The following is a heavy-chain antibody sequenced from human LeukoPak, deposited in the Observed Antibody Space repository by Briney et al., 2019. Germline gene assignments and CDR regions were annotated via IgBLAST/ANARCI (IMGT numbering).Heavy chain of an antibody. CDR1: GYIFTSRD. J-gene: IGHJ6*02. CDR3: ARDLPGAAVEGTTRGMDV. Sequence: ASVKVSCKASGYIFTSRDITWVRQAPGQGLEWMGWISAYNGNTNYAQNVQGRVTVTRDTSTSTAYMELRSLRFDDTAVYYCARDLPGAAVEGTTRGMDVWGQGTTVTVSS. V-gene: IGHV1-18*01. CDR2: ISAYNGNT. D-gene: IGHD6-19*01.